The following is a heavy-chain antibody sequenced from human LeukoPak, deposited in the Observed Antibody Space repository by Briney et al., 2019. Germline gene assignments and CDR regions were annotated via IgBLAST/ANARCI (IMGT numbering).Heavy chain of an antibody. V-gene: IGHV4-30-2*05. J-gene: IGHJ4*02. Sequence: SETLSLTCTVSGGSISSGGYYWSWIRQPPGKGLEWIGYIYHSGSTYYNPSLKSRVTISVDTSKNQFSLKLSSVTAADTAVYYCARDGRYSGYDLSPADWGQGTLVTVSS. CDR3: ARDGRYSGYDLSPAD. CDR2: IYHSGST. CDR1: GGSISSGGYY. D-gene: IGHD5-12*01.